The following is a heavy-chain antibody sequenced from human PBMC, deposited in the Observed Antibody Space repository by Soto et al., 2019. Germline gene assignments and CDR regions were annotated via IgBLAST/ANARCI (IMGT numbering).Heavy chain of an antibody. Sequence: QVQLVESGGGVVQPGRSLRLSCAASGFTFSSYAMHWVRQAPGKGLEWVAVISYDGSNKYYADSVKGRFTISRDNSKNTLYLQMNSLRAEDTAVYYCARGGSGYYGYYYYGMDVLGQGTTVTVSS. CDR2: ISYDGSNK. CDR3: ARGGSGYYGYYYYGMDV. J-gene: IGHJ6*02. V-gene: IGHV3-30-3*01. D-gene: IGHD3-22*01. CDR1: GFTFSSYA.